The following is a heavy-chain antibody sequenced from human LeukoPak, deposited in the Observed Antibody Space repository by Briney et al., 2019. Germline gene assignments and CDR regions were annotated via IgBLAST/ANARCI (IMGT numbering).Heavy chain of an antibody. CDR2: ISSSRSYI. CDR1: RYTFSTYS. J-gene: IGHJ4*02. CDR3: ARQNWNDDHNYFDL. Sequence: PGGSVRLSCATSRYTFSTYSMNWVRQAPGKGLEWVSSISSSRSYIYYADSVKGRLTISRDNAKNSLYLQMNSLREGNTVVYYWARQNWNDDHNYFDLWRWGTRVTVSA. V-gene: IGHV3-21*01. D-gene: IGHD1-1*01.